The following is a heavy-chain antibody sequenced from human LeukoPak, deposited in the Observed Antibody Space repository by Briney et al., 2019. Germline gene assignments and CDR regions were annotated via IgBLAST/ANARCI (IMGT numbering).Heavy chain of an antibody. CDR2: IYPGDSDT. V-gene: IGHV5-51*01. Sequence: PGESLKISCKTSGYSFTSYWIGWVRQMPGKGLEWMGIIYPGDSDTRYSPSFQGQVTISADKSLSTAYLQWSSLKASDTAMYYCARAQSDMGELGSIWGQGTLVTVSS. D-gene: IGHD3-16*01. J-gene: IGHJ4*02. CDR1: GYSFTSYW. CDR3: ARAQSDMGELGSI.